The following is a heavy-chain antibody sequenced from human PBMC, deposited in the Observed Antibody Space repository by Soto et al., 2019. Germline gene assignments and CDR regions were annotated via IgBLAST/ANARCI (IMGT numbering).Heavy chain of an antibody. D-gene: IGHD6-19*01. Sequence: GGSLRLSCAASGFTFSSYGMHWVRQAPGKGLEWVAVIWYDGSNKYYADSVKGRFTISRDNSKNTLYLQMNSLRAEDTAVYYCARGSFGGISVGSFDYWGQGTLVTVSS. V-gene: IGHV3-33*01. CDR2: IWYDGSNK. CDR3: ARGSFGGISVGSFDY. J-gene: IGHJ4*02. CDR1: GFTFSSYG.